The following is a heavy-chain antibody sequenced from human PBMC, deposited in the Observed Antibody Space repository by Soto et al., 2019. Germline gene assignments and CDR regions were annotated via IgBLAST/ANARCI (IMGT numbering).Heavy chain of an antibody. CDR1: GFTFSSYS. J-gene: IGHJ5*02. D-gene: IGHD6-13*01. Sequence: EVQLVESGGGLVKPGGSLRLSCAASGFTFSSYSMNWVRQAPGKGLEWVSSISSSSSYIYYADSVKGRFTSSRDNAKNSLYLQMNSLRAEDTAVYYCARDLALDSSSWADNWFEPWGPGTLVTVSS. CDR2: ISSSSSYI. V-gene: IGHV3-21*01. CDR3: ARDLALDSSSWADNWFEP.